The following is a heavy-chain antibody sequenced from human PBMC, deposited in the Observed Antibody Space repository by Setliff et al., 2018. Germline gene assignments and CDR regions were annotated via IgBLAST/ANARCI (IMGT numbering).Heavy chain of an antibody. Sequence: SETLSLTCTVSGGSISSYYWSWIRQPAGKGLEWIGHXXXXXXXXYTPSLKXXVTMSIDTSKNQFSLKLNSVTAADTAVYYCAREQWLDPPGYYYMDVWAKGTTVTVSS. V-gene: IGHV4-4*07. D-gene: IGHD6-19*01. J-gene: IGHJ6*03. CDR2: XXXXXXX. CDR3: AREQWLDPPGYYYMDV. CDR1: GGSISSYY.